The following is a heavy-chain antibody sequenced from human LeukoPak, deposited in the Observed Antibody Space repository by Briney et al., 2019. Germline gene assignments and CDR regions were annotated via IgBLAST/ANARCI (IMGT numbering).Heavy chain of an antibody. CDR3: ARQEFPGFGLISD. CDR2: IYYSGST. Sequence: ASQTLSLTCTVSGGSVSSSSYYWGWIRQPPGKGLEWIGSIYYSGSTYYNPSLKSRVTISVDTSKNQFSLKLSSVTAADTAVYYCARQEFPGFGLISDWGQGTLVTVSS. D-gene: IGHD3-10*01. J-gene: IGHJ4*02. V-gene: IGHV4-39*01. CDR1: GGSVSSSSYY.